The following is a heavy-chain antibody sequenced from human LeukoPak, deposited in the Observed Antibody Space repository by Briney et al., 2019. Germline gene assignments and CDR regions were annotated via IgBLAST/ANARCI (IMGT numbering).Heavy chain of an antibody. Sequence: GESLKISCGVSGYSFTSYCIGWVRQMPGKGLEWMGIIYPGDSGPTYSPSFQGQVTISVDKSINTAYLQWSSLQASDTAMYYCGMSGDRVPLQDDVFDVWGQGTMVTVST. CDR1: GYSFTSYC. CDR2: IYPGDSGP. CDR3: GMSGDRVPLQDDVFDV. V-gene: IGHV5-51*01. D-gene: IGHD1-26*01. J-gene: IGHJ3*01.